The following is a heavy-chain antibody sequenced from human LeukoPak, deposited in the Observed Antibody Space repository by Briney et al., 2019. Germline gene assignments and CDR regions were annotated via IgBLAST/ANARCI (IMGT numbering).Heavy chain of an antibody. CDR2: INHSGST. CDR1: GGSFSGYY. CDR3: ARHEQWLIRFNH. J-gene: IGHJ4*02. D-gene: IGHD6-19*01. Sequence: SETLSLTCAVYGGSFSGYYWSWIRQPPGKGLEWIGEINHSGSTNYNPSLKSRVTISVDTSKNQFSLKLSSVTAADTAVYYCARHEQWLIRFNHWGQGTLVTVSS. V-gene: IGHV4-34*01.